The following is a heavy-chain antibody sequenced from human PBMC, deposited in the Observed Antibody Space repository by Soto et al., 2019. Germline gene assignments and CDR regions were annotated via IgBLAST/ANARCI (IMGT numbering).Heavy chain of an antibody. CDR3: VRVYGRSSCFFDS. D-gene: IGHD6-6*01. Sequence: LSLTCGVSGYSLTSGYHWGWIRQPPGKGLEWIGTIYHSGTTYYNPSLMSRVTMSVDTSKNQFSLKVTSATAADTAVYFCVRVYGRSSCFFDSWGQGTLVTVSS. CDR2: IYHSGTT. V-gene: IGHV4-38-2*01. J-gene: IGHJ4*02. CDR1: GYSLTSGYH.